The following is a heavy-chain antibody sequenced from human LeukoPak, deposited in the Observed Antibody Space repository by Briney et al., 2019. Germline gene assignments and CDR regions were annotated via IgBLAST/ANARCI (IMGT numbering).Heavy chain of an antibody. J-gene: IGHJ4*02. CDR3: AKDPLGGYDYFDY. V-gene: IGHV3-30*18. CDR2: ISYDGSNK. D-gene: IGHD5-12*01. CDR1: GFTFSSYG. Sequence: PGGSLRLSCAASGFTFSSYGMHWVRQAPGKGLEWVAVISYDGSNKYYADSVKGRFTISRDNSKNTLYLQMNSLRAEDTAVYYCAKDPLGGYDYFDYWGQGTLATVSS.